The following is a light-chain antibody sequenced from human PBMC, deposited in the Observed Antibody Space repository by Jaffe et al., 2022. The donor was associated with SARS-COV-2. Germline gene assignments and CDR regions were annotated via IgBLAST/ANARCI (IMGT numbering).Light chain of an antibody. J-gene: IGLJ3*02. CDR2: NND. CDR3: ATWDDSLNAWV. Sequence: QSVLTQPPSVSGTPGQRVTIACSGSSSNIGSNGVHWHQQFPGAAPKLLIYNNDQRPSGVPDRFSVSKSGTSASLAISGLQSEDEADYYCATWDDSLNAWVFGGGTKLTVL. CDR1: SSNIGSNG. V-gene: IGLV1-44*01.